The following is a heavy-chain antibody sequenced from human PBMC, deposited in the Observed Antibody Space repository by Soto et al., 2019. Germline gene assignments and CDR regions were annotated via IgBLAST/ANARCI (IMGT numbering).Heavy chain of an antibody. D-gene: IGHD2-15*01. CDR1: GDSSVSSSSYY. J-gene: IGHJ6*02. CDR3: ASEVSSTDGMDA. Sequence: SETLSLTCTVSGDSSVSSSSYYWGWIRQPPGKGLEWIGSIYYTGNTFYSPSFRSRLTISVDTSKSQFSLKLRSVTAADTATYYCASEVSSTDGMDAWGQGTTVTVSS. CDR2: IYYTGNT. V-gene: IGHV4-39*01.